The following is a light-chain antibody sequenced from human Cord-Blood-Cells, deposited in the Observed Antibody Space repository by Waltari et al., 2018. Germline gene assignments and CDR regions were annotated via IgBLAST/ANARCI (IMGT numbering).Light chain of an antibody. V-gene: IGLV2-14*01. CDR2: DVS. CDR3: SSYTSSSTWV. Sequence: QSALTQPASVSGSPGQSITISCTGTSSDVGGYNYVSWYQQHPGKAPKLIIYDVSKRPSGVSNRFSGSTSGNTASLTIAGLQAEDEADYYCSSYTSSSTWVFGGGTKLTVL. CDR1: SSDVGGYNY. J-gene: IGLJ3*02.